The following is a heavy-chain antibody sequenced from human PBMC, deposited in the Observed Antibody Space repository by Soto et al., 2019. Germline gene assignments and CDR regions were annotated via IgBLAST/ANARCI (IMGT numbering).Heavy chain of an antibody. J-gene: IGHJ6*02. CDR3: ARYIPGVRYYGMDV. Sequence: EVQLLESGGGLVQPGGSLRLSCAASGFTFSNYAMKWVRQAPGKGLEWVSLIGESGTPTYYADSVKGRFTTSRDNSGNTLFLEMYSLRAEDTAVYYCARYIPGVRYYGMDVWGQGTTVTVSS. CDR1: GFTFSNYA. CDR2: IGESGTPT. D-gene: IGHD2-2*01. V-gene: IGHV3-23*01.